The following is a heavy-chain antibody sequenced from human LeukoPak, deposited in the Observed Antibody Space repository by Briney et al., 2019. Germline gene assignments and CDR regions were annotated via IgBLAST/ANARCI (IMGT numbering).Heavy chain of an antibody. Sequence: SETLSLTCTVSGGSISSYYWSWIRQPPGKGLEWIGYIYYSGSTNYNPSLKSRVTISVDTSKNQFSLKLCSVTAADTAVYYCARDSYYDILTGYWAGYFDLWGRGTLVTVSS. V-gene: IGHV4-59*01. CDR1: GGSISSYY. J-gene: IGHJ2*01. D-gene: IGHD3-9*01. CDR2: IYYSGST. CDR3: ARDSYYDILTGYWAGYFDL.